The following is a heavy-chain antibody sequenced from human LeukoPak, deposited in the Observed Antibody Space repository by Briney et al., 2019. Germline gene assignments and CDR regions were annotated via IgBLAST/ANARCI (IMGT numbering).Heavy chain of an antibody. CDR3: ARPGKRYCYAQYYFDY. J-gene: IGHJ4*02. V-gene: IGHV4-34*01. CDR1: GGSFSGYY. D-gene: IGHD2-2*01. CDR2: INHSGST. Sequence: SETLSLTCAVYGGSFSGYYWSWIRQPPGKGLEWIGEINHSGSTNYNPSLKSRVTISVDTSKNQFSLKLSSVTAADTAVYYCARPGKRYCYAQYYFDYWGQGTLVTVSS.